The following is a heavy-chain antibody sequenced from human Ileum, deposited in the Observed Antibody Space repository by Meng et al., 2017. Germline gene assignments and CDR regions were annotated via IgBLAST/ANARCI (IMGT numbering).Heavy chain of an antibody. CDR3: ATSGGGFDY. Sequence: QVPLVQSGSELKKPGASVKVSCKASRYTFTNYDINWVRQAPGQGLEWMGWINTNTGNPTYAQGFTGRFVFSLDTSVNTAHLQISTLTAEDTAVYYCATSGGGFDYWGQGALVTVSS. V-gene: IGHV7-4-1*02. CDR2: INTNTGNP. CDR1: RYTFTNYD. J-gene: IGHJ4*02. D-gene: IGHD1-26*01.